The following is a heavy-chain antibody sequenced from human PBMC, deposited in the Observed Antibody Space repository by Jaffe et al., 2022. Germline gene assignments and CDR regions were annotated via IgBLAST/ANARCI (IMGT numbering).Heavy chain of an antibody. V-gene: IGHV2-5*02. D-gene: IGHD3-22*01. Sequence: QITLKESGPTLVKPTQTLTLTCTFSGFSLSTSGVGVGWIRQPPGKALEWLALIYWDDDKRYSPSLKSRLTITKDTSKNQVVLTMTNMDPVDTATYYCAQTGYYDSSGYYYPDYWGQGTLVTVSS. J-gene: IGHJ4*02. CDR3: AQTGYYDSSGYYYPDY. CDR2: IYWDDDK. CDR1: GFSLSTSGVG.